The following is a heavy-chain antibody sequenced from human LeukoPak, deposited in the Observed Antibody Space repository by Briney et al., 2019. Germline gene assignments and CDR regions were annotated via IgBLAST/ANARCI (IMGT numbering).Heavy chain of an antibody. V-gene: IGHV3-30*04. CDR2: ISYDGSNK. CDR1: GFTFSSYA. J-gene: IGHJ4*02. CDR3: AKDGPGGDSGEFDY. Sequence: GGSLRLSCAASGFTFSSYAMSWVRQAPGKGLEWVAVISYDGSNKYYADSVKGRFTISRDNSKNTLYLQMNSLRAEDTAVYYCAKDGPGGDSGEFDYWGQGTLVTVSS. D-gene: IGHD6-25*01.